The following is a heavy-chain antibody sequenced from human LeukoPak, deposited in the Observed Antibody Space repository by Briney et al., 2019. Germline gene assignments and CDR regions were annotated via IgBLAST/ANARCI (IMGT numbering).Heavy chain of an antibody. J-gene: IGHJ3*02. Sequence: GGSLRLSCAASGFTFSSYEMNWVRQAPGKGLEWVSYISSSGSTIYYADSVKGRFTISRDNAKNSLYLQMNSLRAEDTAVYYCARDGNLLGYCSSTSCPNAFDIWGQGTMVTVSS. CDR2: ISSSGSTI. CDR3: ARDGNLLGYCSSTSCPNAFDI. CDR1: GFTFSSYE. D-gene: IGHD2-2*01. V-gene: IGHV3-48*03.